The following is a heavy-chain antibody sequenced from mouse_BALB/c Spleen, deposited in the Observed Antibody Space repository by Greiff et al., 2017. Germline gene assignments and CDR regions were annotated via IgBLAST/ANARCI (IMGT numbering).Heavy chain of an antibody. CDR2: ISTYYGNT. CDR1: GYTFTDYA. D-gene: IGHD4-1*01. V-gene: IGHV1-67*01. Sequence: QVQLQQSGPELVRPGVSVKISCKGSGYTFTDYAMHWVKQSHAKSLEWIGVISTYYGNTNYNQKFKGKATMTVDKSSSTAYMELARLTSEDSAIYYCASPGGPTGTFDYWGQGTTLTVSS. CDR3: ASPGGPTGTFDY. J-gene: IGHJ2*01.